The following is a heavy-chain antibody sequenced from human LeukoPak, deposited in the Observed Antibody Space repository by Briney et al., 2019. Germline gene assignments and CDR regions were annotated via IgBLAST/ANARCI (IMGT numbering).Heavy chain of an antibody. CDR2: IYHSGST. D-gene: IGHD3-22*01. J-gene: IGHJ4*02. CDR3: ATYYDSSGGQAYFDY. Sequence: SGTLSLTCAVSGGSISSSNWWSWVRQPPGKGLEWIGEIYHSGSTNYNPSLKSRVTISVDKSKNQFSLKLSSVTAADTAVYYCATYYDSSGGQAYFDYWGQGTLVTVSS. V-gene: IGHV4-4*02. CDR1: GGSISSSNW.